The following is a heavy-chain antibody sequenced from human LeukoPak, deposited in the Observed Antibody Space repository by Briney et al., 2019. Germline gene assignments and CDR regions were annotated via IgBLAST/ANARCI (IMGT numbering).Heavy chain of an antibody. J-gene: IGHJ5*02. V-gene: IGHV1-46*01. Sequence: APVKDSCKASGYTFTSYYMHWVRQDPGQGLEWMGIINPSGGSTSYAQKFQGRVTMTRDTSTSTVYMELSSLRSEDTAVYYCARDLSRFGEFPQGWLDPWGQGTLVTVSS. D-gene: IGHD3-10*02. CDR2: INPSGGST. CDR3: ARDLSRFGEFPQGWLDP. CDR1: GYTFTSYY.